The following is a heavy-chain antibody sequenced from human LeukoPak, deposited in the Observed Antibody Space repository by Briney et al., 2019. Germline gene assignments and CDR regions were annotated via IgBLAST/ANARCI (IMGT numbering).Heavy chain of an antibody. D-gene: IGHD3-10*01. CDR2: ISSSSSYI. CDR3: ARDGWGITMVRGVNLAALYYYYYMDV. J-gene: IGHJ6*03. CDR1: GFTFSSYS. Sequence: PGGSLRLSCAASGFTFSSYSMNWVRQAPGKGLEWVSSISSSSSYIYYADSVKGRFTISRDNAKNSLYLQMNSLRAEDTAVYYCARDGWGITMVRGVNLAALYYYYYMDVWGKGTTVTVSS. V-gene: IGHV3-21*01.